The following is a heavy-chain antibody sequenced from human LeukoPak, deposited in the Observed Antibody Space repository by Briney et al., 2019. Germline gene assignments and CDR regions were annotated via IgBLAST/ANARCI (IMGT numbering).Heavy chain of an antibody. Sequence: ASVKVSCKASGYTFTGYYMHWVRQAPGQGLEWMGRINPNSGGTNYAQKLQGRVTMTTDTSTSTAYMELRSLRSDDTAVYYCAISSGWYYAFDIWGQGTMVTVSS. J-gene: IGHJ3*02. CDR3: AISSGWYYAFDI. V-gene: IGHV1-2*06. D-gene: IGHD6-19*01. CDR1: GYTFTGYY. CDR2: INPNSGGT.